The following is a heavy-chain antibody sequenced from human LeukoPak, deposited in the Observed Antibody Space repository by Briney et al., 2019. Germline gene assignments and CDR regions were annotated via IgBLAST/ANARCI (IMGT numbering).Heavy chain of an antibody. V-gene: IGHV3-21*01. D-gene: IGHD1-26*01. J-gene: IGHJ4*02. Sequence: PGGSLRLSCAASGFTFSSYSMNWVRQAPGKGLEWVSSISSSSSYIYYADSVKGRFTISGDNAKNSLYLQMNSLRAEDTAVYYCARDGGSIVGAKSYFDYWGQGTLVTVSS. CDR2: ISSSSSYI. CDR3: ARDGGSIVGAKSYFDY. CDR1: GFTFSSYS.